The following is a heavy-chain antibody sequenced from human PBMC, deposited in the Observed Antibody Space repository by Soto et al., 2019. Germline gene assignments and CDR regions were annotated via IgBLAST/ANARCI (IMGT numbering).Heavy chain of an antibody. CDR3: LRDQGCSSWLEDLYYYYGMDV. V-gene: IGHV1-18*01. CDR2: ISAYNGNT. D-gene: IGHD6-13*01. Sequence: ASVKVSCKAYGYTFTSYGISWVRQDPGQGLEWMGWISAYNGNTNYARKLQGRVTMTTDTSTSTAYMELRSLRSDDTAVYYCLRDQGCSSWLEDLYYYYGMDVWGQGTTVTSP. J-gene: IGHJ6*02. CDR1: GYTFTSYG.